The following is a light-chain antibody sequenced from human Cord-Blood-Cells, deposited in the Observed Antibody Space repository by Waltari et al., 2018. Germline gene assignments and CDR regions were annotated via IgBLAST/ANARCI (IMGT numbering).Light chain of an antibody. J-gene: IGLJ3*02. CDR2: DVS. Sequence: QSALTQPASVSGSPGQSITISCTGTSSDVGGYNYVSWSQQHPGKAPKLMIYDVSKRPSGVSNRFSGSKSGNTASLPISGRQAEDEADYYCSSYTSSSTLEVFGGGTKLTVL. CDR3: SSYTSSSTLEV. V-gene: IGLV2-14*01. CDR1: SSDVGGYNY.